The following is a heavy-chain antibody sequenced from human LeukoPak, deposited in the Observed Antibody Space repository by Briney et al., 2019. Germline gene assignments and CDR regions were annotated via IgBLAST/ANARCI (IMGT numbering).Heavy chain of an antibody. CDR2: MSPNSGNT. Sequence: GASEKVSCKASGYTFTSYDINWVRQATGQGLEWMGWMSPNSGNTGYAQKFQGRVTMTRNTSISTAYMELSSLRSEDTAVYYCARVKMVRGALKNYYYYFGMDVWGQGTTVTVSS. J-gene: IGHJ6*02. CDR1: GYTFTSYD. CDR3: ARVKMVRGALKNYYYYFGMDV. D-gene: IGHD3-10*01. V-gene: IGHV1-8*01.